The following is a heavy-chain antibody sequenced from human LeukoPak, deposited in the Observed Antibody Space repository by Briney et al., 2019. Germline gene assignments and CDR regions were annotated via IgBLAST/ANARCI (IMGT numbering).Heavy chain of an antibody. J-gene: IGHJ4*02. D-gene: IGHD3-10*01. CDR3: ARGLGSGSYYGY. CDR2: INPSDGSA. CDR1: GYTFTSYR. V-gene: IGHV1-46*01. Sequence: GASVKVSFKASGYTFTSYRMHWVRQAPGQGLEWMGIINPSDGSATYAQKLQGRVTMTRDTSTTTVYMELSSLRFEDTAVYYCARGLGSGSYYGYWGQGTLVTVSS.